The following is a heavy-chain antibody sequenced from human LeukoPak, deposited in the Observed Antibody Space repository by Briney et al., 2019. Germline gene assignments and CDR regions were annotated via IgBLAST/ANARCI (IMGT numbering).Heavy chain of an antibody. CDR3: ARGQGQYCSGGSCYANRFDP. J-gene: IGHJ5*02. CDR1: GYTFTSYD. D-gene: IGHD2-15*01. CDR2: MNPNSGNT. V-gene: IGHV1-8*03. Sequence: ASVKVSCKASGYTFTSYDINWVRQATGQGLEWMGWMNPNSGNTGYAQKFQGRVSITRNTSISTAYMELSSLRSEDTGVYYCARGQGQYCSGGSCYANRFDPWGQGTLVTVSS.